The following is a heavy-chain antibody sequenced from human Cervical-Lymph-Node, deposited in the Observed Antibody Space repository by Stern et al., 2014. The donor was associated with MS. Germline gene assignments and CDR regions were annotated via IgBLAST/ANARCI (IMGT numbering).Heavy chain of an antibody. Sequence: QITLKESGPTLVKPTQTLPLTCSFSGFSLSTIGAGVGWIRQPPGEALEWLALIYWDDDKRYSPSLKSRLNIAKDTSKNQVVLTMTNMDPVDTATYYCAHRREASVGAYFDYWGQGILVTVSS. V-gene: IGHV2-5*02. CDR3: AHRREASVGAYFDY. D-gene: IGHD4/OR15-4a*01. CDR1: GFSLSTIGAG. CDR2: IYWDDDK. J-gene: IGHJ4*02.